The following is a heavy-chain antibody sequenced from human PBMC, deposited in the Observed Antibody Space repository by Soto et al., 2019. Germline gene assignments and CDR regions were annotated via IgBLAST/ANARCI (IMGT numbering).Heavy chain of an antibody. CDR3: VRARGRIAVAGTRFGELDY. J-gene: IGHJ4*02. Sequence: SETLSLTCTVSGGSISSGGYYWSWIRQHPGKGLEWIGYIYYSGSTYYNPSLKSRVTISVDTSKNQFSLKLSSVTAADTAVYYCVRARGRIAVAGTRFGELDYWGQGTLVTVSS. CDR2: IYYSGST. D-gene: IGHD6-13*01. CDR1: GGSISSGGYY. V-gene: IGHV4-31*03.